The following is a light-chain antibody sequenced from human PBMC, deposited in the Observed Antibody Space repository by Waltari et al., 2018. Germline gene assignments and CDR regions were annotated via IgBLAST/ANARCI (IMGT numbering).Light chain of an antibody. CDR1: QSVLYSFDHKNH. J-gene: IGKJ2*01. CDR3: QQYNTLYT. CDR2: WAS. V-gene: IGKV4-1*01. Sequence: DIVMTQSPDSLAVSLGDRATINCRSSQSVLYSFDHKNHLAWYQQKPGHPPKVLIYWASTRESGVPDRFSGSGSETDFSLTISSLQPDDFATYYCQQYNTLYTFGQGTKLEIK.